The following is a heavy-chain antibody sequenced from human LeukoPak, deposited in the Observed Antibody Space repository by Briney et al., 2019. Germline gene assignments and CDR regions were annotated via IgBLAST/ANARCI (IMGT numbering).Heavy chain of an antibody. V-gene: IGHV4-59*01. J-gene: IGHJ6*02. CDR2: IYYSGST. D-gene: IGHD6-13*01. CDR3: ARVSAAGTMEYYYGMDV. CDR1: GGSFSGYY. Sequence: SETLSLTCAVHGGSFSGYYWTWIRQPPGKGLEWIGYIYYSGSTNYNPSLKSRVTISVDTSKNQFSLKLSSVTAADTAVYYCARVSAAGTMEYYYGMDVWGQGTTVTVSS.